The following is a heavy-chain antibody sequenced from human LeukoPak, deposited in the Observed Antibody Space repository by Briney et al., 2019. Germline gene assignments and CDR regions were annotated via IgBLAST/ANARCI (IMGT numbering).Heavy chain of an antibody. CDR1: GFTFSNSA. J-gene: IGHJ4*02. V-gene: IGHV3-23*01. Sequence: GGSLRLSCAASGFTFSNSAMTWVRQAPGKGLEWVSAISAGGSGTIYTDSVKDRFTISRDNSKNTLYLQMNSLRAEDTAVYYCAKGGNSAPLDYWGQGTLVTVSS. CDR3: AKGGNSAPLDY. D-gene: IGHD1-7*01. CDR2: ISAGGSGT.